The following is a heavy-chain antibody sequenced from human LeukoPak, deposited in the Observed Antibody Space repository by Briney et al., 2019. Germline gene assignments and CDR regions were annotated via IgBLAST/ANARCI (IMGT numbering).Heavy chain of an antibody. V-gene: IGHV3-9*01. D-gene: IGHD5-18*01. CDR3: VKGRMGIFDTALDE. CDR1: GVPFEVHG. J-gene: IGHJ4*02. Sequence: GSSLPHFCGVCGVPFEVHGVHEAPPVTGEGVEGGSGSNWSSDTIGYADSVKGRFTTSRDNAKNSLYLQMDSLRAEDTAFYCVKGRMGIFDTALDEWGQGTLVTVSS. CDR2: SNWSSDTI.